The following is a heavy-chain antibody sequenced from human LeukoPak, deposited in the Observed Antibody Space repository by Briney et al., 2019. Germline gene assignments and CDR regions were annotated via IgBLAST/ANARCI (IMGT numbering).Heavy chain of an antibody. Sequence: PGGSLRLSCAASGFTFDDYAMHWVRQAPGKGLEWVSLISGDGGSTYYADSVKGRFTISRDNSKNSLYLQMNSLRTEDTALYYCVKDQGVYSSGWYDYYYGMDVWGQGTTVTVSS. CDR1: GFTFDDYA. V-gene: IGHV3-43*02. J-gene: IGHJ6*02. CDR3: VKDQGVYSSGWYDYYYGMDV. CDR2: ISGDGGST. D-gene: IGHD6-19*01.